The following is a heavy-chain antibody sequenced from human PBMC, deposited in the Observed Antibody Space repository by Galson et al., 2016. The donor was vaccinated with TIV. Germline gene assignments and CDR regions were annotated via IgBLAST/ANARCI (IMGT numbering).Heavy chain of an antibody. CDR1: GFTFSNYW. V-gene: IGHV3-7*01. D-gene: IGHD2-21*01. CDR2: IKEDGSEK. J-gene: IGHJ4*02. Sequence: SLRLSCAVSGFTFSNYWMTWVRQAPGKGLEWVANIKEDGSEKNYVDLVKGRFTISRDHAKNSLYLQMNSVRAEDTAVYYCARGGSDSDYWGQGTLVTVSS. CDR3: ARGGSDSDY.